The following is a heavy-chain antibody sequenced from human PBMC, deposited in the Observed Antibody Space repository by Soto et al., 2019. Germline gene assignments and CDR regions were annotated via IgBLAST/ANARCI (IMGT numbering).Heavy chain of an antibody. Sequence: LSLTCFVSGYSITAGGYYWSWIRRHPGKGLEWIGSFYSSGSIIYNPSLRSRVSISGDTSSNQFSMSLTSVTAADTARYYCARMYSSGSGWFHPWGQGTLVTVYS. D-gene: IGHD3-22*01. CDR3: ARMYSSGSGWFHP. J-gene: IGHJ5*02. CDR2: FYSSGSI. V-gene: IGHV4-31*03. CDR1: GYSITAGGYY.